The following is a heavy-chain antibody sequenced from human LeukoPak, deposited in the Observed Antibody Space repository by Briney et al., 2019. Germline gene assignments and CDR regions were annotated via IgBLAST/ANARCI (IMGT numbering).Heavy chain of an antibody. V-gene: IGHV3-30*18. CDR2: ISYDGSNK. CDR3: AKDYLVYYYDSSGYFDY. CDR1: GFSFSGHW. D-gene: IGHD3-22*01. J-gene: IGHJ4*02. Sequence: GGSLRLSCEASGFSFSGHWMDWVRQAPGKGVEWVVVISYDGSNKYYADSVKGRFTISRDNSKNTLYPQMNSLRAEDTAVYYCAKDYLVYYYDSSGYFDYWGQGTLVTVSS.